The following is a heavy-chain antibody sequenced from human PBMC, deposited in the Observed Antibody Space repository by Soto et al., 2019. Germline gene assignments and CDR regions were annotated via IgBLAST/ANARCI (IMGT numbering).Heavy chain of an antibody. V-gene: IGHV3-23*01. Sequence: GGSLRLSCAASGFTFSSYAMSWVRQAPGKGLEWVSAISGSGGSTYYADSVKGRFTISRDNSKNTMYLQMNSLRAEDTAVYYCAKDSRILSYNWFDPWGQGTLVTVSS. CDR3: AKDSRILSYNWFDP. J-gene: IGHJ5*02. D-gene: IGHD2-15*01. CDR1: GFTFSSYA. CDR2: ISGSGGST.